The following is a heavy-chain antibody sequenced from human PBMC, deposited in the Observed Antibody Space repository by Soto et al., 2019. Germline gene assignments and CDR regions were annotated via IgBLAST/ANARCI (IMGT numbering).Heavy chain of an antibody. J-gene: IGHJ6*02. CDR1: GFTFRDYY. D-gene: IGHD3-10*01. CDR2: ISSSGSTI. CDR3: ARDLHGVHYYYGMDV. V-gene: IGHV3-11*01. Sequence: GFLRLSCAGSGFTFRDYYMSWIRQAPGKGLEWVSYISSSGSTIYYADSVKGRFTISRDNAKNSLYLQMNSLRAEDTAVYYCARDLHGVHYYYGMDVWGQGTTVTVSS.